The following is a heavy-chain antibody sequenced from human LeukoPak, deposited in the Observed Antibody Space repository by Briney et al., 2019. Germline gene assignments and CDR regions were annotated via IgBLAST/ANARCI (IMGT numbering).Heavy chain of an antibody. CDR2: ISPGEST. CDR1: GGSFSGNY. Sequence: SETLSLTCAVYGGSFSGNYWSWIRQPPGKGLEWIGEISPGESTNYNPSLKSRVTISVDTSKNQFSLKLSSVTAADTAVYYCARLSGYDWESFYDYWGQGTLVTVSS. V-gene: IGHV4-34*01. D-gene: IGHD5-12*01. CDR3: ARLSGYDWESFYDY. J-gene: IGHJ4*02.